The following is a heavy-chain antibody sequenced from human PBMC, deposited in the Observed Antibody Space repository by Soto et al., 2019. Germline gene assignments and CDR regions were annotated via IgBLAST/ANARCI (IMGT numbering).Heavy chain of an antibody. CDR3: ARLGYYFDSTNSVGNY. Sequence: QVLLVESGGGVVRPGTSLRLSCAASGFMFNTYGMHWVRQAPGKGLEWVAGIWYDGSNKYYADSVKGRFTISRDNSKNTLFLQMNSLRAEDTAVYYCARLGYYFDSTNSVGNYWGQGTLVTVSS. D-gene: IGHD3-22*01. CDR1: GFMFNTYG. V-gene: IGHV3-33*01. CDR2: IWYDGSNK. J-gene: IGHJ4*02.